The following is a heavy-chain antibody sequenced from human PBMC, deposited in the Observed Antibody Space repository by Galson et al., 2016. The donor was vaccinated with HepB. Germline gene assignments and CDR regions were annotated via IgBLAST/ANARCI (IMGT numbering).Heavy chain of an antibody. D-gene: IGHD6-6*01. CDR2: VSHSSTYV. CDR1: GFTFDNYT. CDR3: ARSLGWYFDV. V-gene: IGHV3-21*01. J-gene: IGHJ2*01. Sequence: SLRLSCAASGFTFDNYTMNWLRQAPGKGLEWVSSVSHSSTYVYYADSVEGRFTISRDNAKNSLNLEMNSLRVEDTAVFYCARSLGWYFDVWGRGTLVTVSS.